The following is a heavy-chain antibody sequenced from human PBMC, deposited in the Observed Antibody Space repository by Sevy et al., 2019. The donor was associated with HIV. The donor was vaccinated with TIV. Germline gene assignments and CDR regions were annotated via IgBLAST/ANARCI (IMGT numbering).Heavy chain of an antibody. J-gene: IGHJ6*03. CDR2: IYKTGST. CDR1: GGSVSSGTYY. Sequence: SETLSLSCSVSGGSVSSGTYYWSWIRQPPGKGLEWIGHIYKTGSTNYKLSLQSRVTISVDTSTNQFSLRLRSVTAADTAVYYCARVPRGQLWYSGSLGGYYYHIDVRGKGTTVTVSS. V-gene: IGHV4-61*01. CDR3: ARVPRGQLWYSGSLGGYYYHIDV. D-gene: IGHD3-16*01.